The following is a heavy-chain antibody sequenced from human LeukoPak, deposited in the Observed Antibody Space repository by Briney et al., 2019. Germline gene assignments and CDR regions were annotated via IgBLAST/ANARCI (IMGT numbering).Heavy chain of an antibody. Sequence: SETLSLTCAVYGGSFSGYYWSWIRQPPGKGLEWIGEINHSGSTNYNPSLKSRVTISVDTSKNQFSLKLSSVTAADTAVYYCARAPYSSSWYSIGYYYYMDVWGKGTTVTVSS. J-gene: IGHJ6*03. D-gene: IGHD6-13*01. V-gene: IGHV4-34*01. CDR3: ARAPYSSSWYSIGYYYYMDV. CDR1: GGSFSGYY. CDR2: INHSGST.